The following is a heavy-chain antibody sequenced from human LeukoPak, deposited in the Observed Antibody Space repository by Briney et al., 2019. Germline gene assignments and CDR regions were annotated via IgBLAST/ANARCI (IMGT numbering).Heavy chain of an antibody. CDR3: ATLPNSGIAVAGDY. Sequence: PGGSLRLSCAASRFTFSSYGMHWVRQAPGKGLEWVAFIRYDGSNKYYADSVKGRFTISRDNSKNTLYLQMNSLRAEDTAVYYCATLPNSGIAVAGDYWGQGTLVTVSS. V-gene: IGHV3-30*02. D-gene: IGHD6-19*01. J-gene: IGHJ4*02. CDR1: RFTFSSYG. CDR2: IRYDGSNK.